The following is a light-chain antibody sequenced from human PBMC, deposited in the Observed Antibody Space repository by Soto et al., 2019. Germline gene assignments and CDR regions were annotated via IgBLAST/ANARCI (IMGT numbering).Light chain of an antibody. Sequence: QSALTQPASVSGSPGQSITISCTGTSSDVGGYNYVSWYQHHPGKAPKLIIFDVSNRPSGVPNRFSGSKSGNTASLTISGLQAEDEADYYCRSYTTSLTRQKVFGTGTKLTVL. V-gene: IGLV2-14*03. CDR3: RSYTTSLTRQKV. CDR1: SSDVGGYNY. CDR2: DVS. J-gene: IGLJ1*01.